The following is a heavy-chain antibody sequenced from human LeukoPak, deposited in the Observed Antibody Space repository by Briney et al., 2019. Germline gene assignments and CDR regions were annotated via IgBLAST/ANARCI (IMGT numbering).Heavy chain of an antibody. J-gene: IGHJ6*02. V-gene: IGHV3-53*01. CDR3: ARDRQQRAYGMDV. CDR2: IYSGGST. D-gene: IGHD6-13*01. Sequence: GGSLRLSCAAPGFTVSSNYMSWVRQAPGKGLEWVSVIYSGGSTYYADSVKGRFTISGDNSKNTLYLQMNSLRAEDTAVYYCARDRQQRAYGMDVWGQGTTVTVSS. CDR1: GFTVSSNY.